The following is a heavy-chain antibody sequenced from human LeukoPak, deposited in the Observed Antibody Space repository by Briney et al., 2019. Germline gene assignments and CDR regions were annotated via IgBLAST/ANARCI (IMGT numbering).Heavy chain of an antibody. CDR2: IKQEGSEK. Sequence: QAGGSLRLSCAASGFIFSLYLMSWVRQAPGKGLEWVASIKQEGSEKYYVDSVKGRFTISRDNAKNSLYLQLHSLRAEDTAVYYCARLRFVAASGVSPFDYWGQGTLVTVSS. V-gene: IGHV3-7*01. CDR1: GFIFSLYL. D-gene: IGHD2-8*02. J-gene: IGHJ4*02. CDR3: ARLRFVAASGVSPFDY.